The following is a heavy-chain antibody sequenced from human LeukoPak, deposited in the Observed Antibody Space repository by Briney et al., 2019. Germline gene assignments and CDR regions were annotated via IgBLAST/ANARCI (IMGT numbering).Heavy chain of an antibody. CDR3: AKDGDSTGYYSSYYNHMDV. V-gene: IGHV3-30*09. D-gene: IGHD3-22*01. J-gene: IGHJ6*03. CDR2: ISYDGSNK. Sequence: GGSLRLSCAASGFTFNNYAMHWVRQAPGKGLEWVALISYDGSNKYYADSVKGRFAISRDNSKNTVYLRMNSLRAEDTAIYYCAKDGDSTGYYSSYYNHMDVWGKGTSVTISS. CDR1: GFTFNNYA.